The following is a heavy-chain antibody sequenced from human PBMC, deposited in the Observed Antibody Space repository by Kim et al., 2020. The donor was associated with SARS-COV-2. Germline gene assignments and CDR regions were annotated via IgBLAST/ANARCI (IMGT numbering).Heavy chain of an antibody. CDR2: MHHSGST. Sequence: SETLSLTCIVSGGSINTYDYWGWIRQTPGKGLEWIGSMHHSGSTYHNPSLQSRVTISVDMSKNQVSLKFRSVTAADTAVFYCARHVKANDAFDNWGQGTMVIVSS. V-gene: IGHV4-39*01. J-gene: IGHJ3*02. CDR3: ARHVKANDAFDN. CDR1: GGSINTYDY.